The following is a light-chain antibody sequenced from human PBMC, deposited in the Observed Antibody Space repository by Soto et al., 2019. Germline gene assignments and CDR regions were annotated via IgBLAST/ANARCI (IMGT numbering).Light chain of an antibody. J-gene: IGKJ4*01. CDR1: QGISSA. Sequence: ASQLTQSPSSLSASVGDRVTITCRASQGISSALAWYQQTPGRAPKLLIYDASTLASGVPSRFSGSRSGTDFTLTISSLQPDDFATYYCQQYNSVSLLTFGGGTKVDIK. V-gene: IGKV1-13*02. CDR3: QQYNSVSLLT. CDR2: DAS.